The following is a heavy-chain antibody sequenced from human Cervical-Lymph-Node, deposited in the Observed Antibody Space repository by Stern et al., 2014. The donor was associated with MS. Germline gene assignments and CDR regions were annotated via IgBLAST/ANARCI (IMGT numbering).Heavy chain of an antibody. D-gene: IGHD2-8*01. CDR3: ARDYEDTSMLFDH. J-gene: IGHJ4*02. CDR2: ISYDGNHK. V-gene: IGHV3-30*03. Sequence: QVQLQESGGAVVQPGRSLRLSCAASGFTFSSYGMHWVRQDPGTWLEWVTVISYDGNHKYYAASVKGRFPISRDNSKNTLHLQMNSVTPDDTAIYYCARDYEDTSMLFDHWGQGTLVTVSS. CDR1: GFTFSSYG.